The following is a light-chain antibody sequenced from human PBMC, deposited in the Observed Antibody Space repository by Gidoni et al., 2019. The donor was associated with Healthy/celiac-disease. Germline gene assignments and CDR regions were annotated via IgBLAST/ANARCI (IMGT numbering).Light chain of an antibody. CDR2: QDS. V-gene: IGLV3-1*01. CDR1: KLGDKY. Sequence: SYELTQPPSVSVSPGQTASITCSGDKLGDKYACWYQQKPGQSPVLVIYQDSKRPSRIPERFSCSNSGNTATLTISGTQAMDEADYYCQAWDSSTHVVFGGGTKLTVL. J-gene: IGLJ2*01. CDR3: QAWDSSTHVV.